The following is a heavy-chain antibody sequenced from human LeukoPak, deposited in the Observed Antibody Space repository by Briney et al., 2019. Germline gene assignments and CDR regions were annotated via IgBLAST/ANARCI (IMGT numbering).Heavy chain of an antibody. CDR2: INPNSGIT. D-gene: IGHD3-22*01. J-gene: IGHJ4*02. Sequence: ASVKVSCKASGYTFTGYYMHWVRQAPGQGLEWMGWINPNSGITNFAQKFQDRVSMTRDTSISTFHMELSRLTSDDTAVYYCARDRLSYFDSSDYWDFDSWGQGTLVTVS. CDR1: GYTFTGYY. CDR3: ARDRLSYFDSSDYWDFDS. V-gene: IGHV1-2*02.